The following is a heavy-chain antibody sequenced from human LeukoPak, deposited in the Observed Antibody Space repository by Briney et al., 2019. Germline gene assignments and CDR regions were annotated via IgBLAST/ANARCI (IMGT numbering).Heavy chain of an antibody. V-gene: IGHV3-30*04. D-gene: IGHD1-20*01. CDR1: GFTFSSYA. Sequence: PGGSLRLSCAASGFTFSSYAMHWVRQAPGKGLEWVVVISYDGSNKYYADSVKGRFTISRDNSKNTLYLQMNSLRAEDTAVYYCASGISGSFDYWGQGTLVTVSS. CDR3: ASGISGSFDY. CDR2: ISYDGSNK. J-gene: IGHJ4*02.